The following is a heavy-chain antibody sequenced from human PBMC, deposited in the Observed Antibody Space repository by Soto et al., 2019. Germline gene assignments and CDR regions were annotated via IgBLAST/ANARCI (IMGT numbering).Heavy chain of an antibody. CDR1: GYTFTSYD. J-gene: IGHJ5*02. CDR2: MNPNSGNT. V-gene: IGHV1-8*01. Sequence: QVQLVQSGAEVKKPGASVKVSCKASGYTFTSYDIHWVRQATGQGLEWMGWMNPNSGNTGYAQEFQGRITMTRDTSVSKAYMELSSLRSEDTAVYYCTRGVAADLWGQGTLVTVSS. CDR3: TRGVAADL. D-gene: IGHD6-13*01.